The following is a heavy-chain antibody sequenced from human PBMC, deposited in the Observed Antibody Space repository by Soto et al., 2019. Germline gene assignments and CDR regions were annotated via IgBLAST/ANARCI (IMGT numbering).Heavy chain of an antibody. J-gene: IGHJ3*02. CDR2: ISYDGSQK. CDR1: GFTFRRHG. D-gene: IGHD1-1*01. V-gene: IGHV3-30*18. CDR3: AKDVWNDVPATDGFDI. Sequence: GGSLRLCCAASGFTFRRHGMHWVRQAPGKGLERLTIISYDGSQKFYAESVKGRFTISRDNSKNMVYLQMNSLRAEDTAVYYCAKDVWNDVPATDGFDIWGQGTKVTVSS.